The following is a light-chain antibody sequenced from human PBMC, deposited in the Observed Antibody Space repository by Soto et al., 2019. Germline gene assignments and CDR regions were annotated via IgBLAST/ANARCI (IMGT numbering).Light chain of an antibody. Sequence: EIVMTQSPAILSVSSGERATLSCRASQSVSSNLAWYQRKSGQTPRLLIYGASTRATDIPARFSGGGSGTEFTLTISSLQSEDFAVYYCQQYDNWPLTFGGGTKVEI. CDR1: QSVSSN. CDR2: GAS. V-gene: IGKV3-15*01. CDR3: QQYDNWPLT. J-gene: IGKJ4*01.